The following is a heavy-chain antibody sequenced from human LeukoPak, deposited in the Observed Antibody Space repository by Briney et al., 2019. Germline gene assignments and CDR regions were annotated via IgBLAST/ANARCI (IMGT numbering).Heavy chain of an antibody. CDR3: AREFYDFWSGYYYGMDV. J-gene: IGHJ6*02. D-gene: IGHD3-3*01. V-gene: IGHV1-3*01. Sequence: GGSLRLSCAASGYTFTSYAMHWVRQAPGQRLEWMGWINAGNGNTKYSQKFQGRVTITRDTSASTAYMELSSLRSEDTAVYYCAREFYDFWSGYYYGMDVWGQGTTVTVSS. CDR2: INAGNGNT. CDR1: GYTFTSYA.